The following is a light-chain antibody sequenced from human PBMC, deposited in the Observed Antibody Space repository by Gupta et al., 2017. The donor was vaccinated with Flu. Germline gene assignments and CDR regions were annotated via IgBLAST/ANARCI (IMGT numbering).Light chain of an antibody. V-gene: IGLV3-25*02. CDR3: PYEDSRGTYG. J-gene: IGLJ1*01. CDR2: TDS. Sequence: SYELTQPPSVSVSPGQTARITCSGDALPKQYAYWYQQKPGQAPVLVIDTDSERPSGIPERCAAYCSGTTAMSNXRXVQAEDXAYYYCPYEDSRGTYGFGTGTKVTVL. CDR1: ALPKQY.